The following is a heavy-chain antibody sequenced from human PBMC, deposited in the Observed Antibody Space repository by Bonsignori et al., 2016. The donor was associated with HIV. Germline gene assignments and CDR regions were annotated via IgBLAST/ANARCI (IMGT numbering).Heavy chain of an antibody. J-gene: IGHJ4*02. V-gene: IGHV3-7*01. CDR2: TNRDGSGK. Sequence: EVQLVVSGGGSVQPGGSLRLSCAASGFTFNTYWMSWVRQAPGKGLEWVANTNRDGSGKYYVDSVRGRFAISRDNAKNSLYLQMDNLRDDDTAVYFCARDSSGRGSDYWGQGNPG. CDR3: ARDSSGRGSDY. CDR1: GFTFNTYW. D-gene: IGHD1-26*01.